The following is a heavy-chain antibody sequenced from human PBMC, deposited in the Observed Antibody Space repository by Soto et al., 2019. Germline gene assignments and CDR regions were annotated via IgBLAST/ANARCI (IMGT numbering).Heavy chain of an antibody. V-gene: IGHV3-53*04. CDR1: GFTVSTSY. CDR3: ARGHDYGEHSTRRIAEYFHY. Sequence: EVQLVESGGGLVQPGGSLRLSCAASGFTVSTSYMSWVRQAPGKGLEWVSGIYSSGDTYYADSVKGRFTISRHNSKNTLDLQMNSLRAEDMGVYYCARGHDYGEHSTRRIAEYFHYWGQGTLVTVSS. CDR2: IYSSGDT. D-gene: IGHD4-17*01. J-gene: IGHJ1*01.